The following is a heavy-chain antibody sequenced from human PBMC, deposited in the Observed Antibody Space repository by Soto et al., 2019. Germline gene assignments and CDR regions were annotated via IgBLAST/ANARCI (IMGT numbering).Heavy chain of an antibody. CDR3: ARDSGIVGARFYYYYGMDV. D-gene: IGHD1-26*01. J-gene: IGHJ6*02. CDR1: VEAKSIYA. CDR2: ISAYNGNT. V-gene: IGHV1-18*01. Sequence: SVNGACKTAVEAKSIYAVSWVRQAKRQGLEWMGWISAYNGNTNYAQKLQGRVTMTTDTSTSTAYMELRSLRSDDTAVYYCARDSGIVGARFYYYYGMDVWGQGTTVTVSS.